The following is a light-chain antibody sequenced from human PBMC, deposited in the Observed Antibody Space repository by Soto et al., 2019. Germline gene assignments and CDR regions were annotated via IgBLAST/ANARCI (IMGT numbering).Light chain of an antibody. CDR3: PHAKSCPVP. CDR1: QDVGRW. Sequence: DIQRTQSPSSLSASVGDTVTITCRSSQDVGRWLSWYQQKPGKAPEILIFAASSLQSGVPSRSSGSGSGTDFTLTITSLQSEDFATYYCPHAKSCPVPFGQGTRLE. CDR2: AAS. V-gene: IGKV1D-12*01. J-gene: IGKJ5*01.